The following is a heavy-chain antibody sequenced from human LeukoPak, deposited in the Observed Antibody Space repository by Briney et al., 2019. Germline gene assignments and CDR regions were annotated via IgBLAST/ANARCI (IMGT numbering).Heavy chain of an antibody. D-gene: IGHD1-26*01. CDR2: IKQDGSEK. CDR1: GFTFSSYW. CDR3: AREVGTPQAFDI. J-gene: IGHJ3*02. Sequence: GGSLRLSCAASGFTFSSYWMSWVRQAPGKGLEWVANIKQDGSEKYYVDSVKGRFTISRDNAKNSLYLQMNSLKAEDTAIYYCAREVGTPQAFDIWGQGTMVTVSS. V-gene: IGHV3-7*01.